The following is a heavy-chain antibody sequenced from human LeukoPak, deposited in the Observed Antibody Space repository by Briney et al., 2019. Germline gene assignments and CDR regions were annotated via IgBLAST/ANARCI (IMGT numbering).Heavy chain of an antibody. Sequence: ETLSLTCSVSGGSISSYYWSWVRQAPGKGLEWVSAISGSGGSTYYADSVKGRFTISRDNAKNSLYLQMNSLRAEDTAVYYCVRDYGGSSPFDFWGQGTLVTVSS. CDR2: ISGSGGST. CDR1: GGSISSYY. J-gene: IGHJ4*02. D-gene: IGHD4-23*01. V-gene: IGHV3-23*01. CDR3: VRDYGGSSPFDF.